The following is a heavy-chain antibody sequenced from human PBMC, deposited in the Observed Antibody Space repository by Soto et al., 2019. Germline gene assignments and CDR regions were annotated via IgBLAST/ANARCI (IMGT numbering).Heavy chain of an antibody. V-gene: IGHV4-59*01. J-gene: IGHJ4*02. D-gene: IGHD3-16*01. CDR1: GDSISTYY. CDR3: ARGRFDYIWGSPAPYLDY. CDR2: IYNSGST. Sequence: SETLSLTCTVSGDSISTYYWSWIRQPPGKGLEWIGYIYNSGSTKYNPSLKSRVTISVDTSKNHFSLKLNSVTAADTAVYYCARGRFDYIWGSPAPYLDYWGQGALVTVSS.